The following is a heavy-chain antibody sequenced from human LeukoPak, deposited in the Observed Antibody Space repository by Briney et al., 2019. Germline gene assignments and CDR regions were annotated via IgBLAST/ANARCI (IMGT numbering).Heavy chain of an antibody. CDR1: GFTLSSYW. CDR3: ARVIGWDEPFDI. D-gene: IGHD1-26*01. CDR2: INTDGSST. Sequence: GGSLRLSCSASGFTLSSYWMHWIRQAPGKGLVWVSRINTDGSSTNYADSVKGRFTVSRDNAKNTLYLQMNSLRAEDTAVYYCARVIGWDEPFDIWGQGTMVTVSS. V-gene: IGHV3-74*01. J-gene: IGHJ3*02.